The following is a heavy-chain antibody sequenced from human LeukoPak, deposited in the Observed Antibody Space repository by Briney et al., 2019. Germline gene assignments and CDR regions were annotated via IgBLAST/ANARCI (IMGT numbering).Heavy chain of an antibody. J-gene: IGHJ4*02. V-gene: IGHV5-51*01. CDR3: ARLNGDYVSGFDY. Sequence: GESLKISCKDSGDRFTNYWVAWVRQVSGKGLEWMGIIYPGDSDTRYSPSFEGQVTISADKSIGTAYLQWSSLKASDTAMYYCARLNGDYVSGFDYWGQGTLVTVSS. CDR1: GDRFTNYW. CDR2: IYPGDSDT. D-gene: IGHD4-17*01.